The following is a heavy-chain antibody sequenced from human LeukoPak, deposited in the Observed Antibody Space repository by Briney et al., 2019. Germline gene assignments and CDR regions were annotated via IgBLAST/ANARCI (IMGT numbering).Heavy chain of an antibody. Sequence: GGSLRLSCSASGFSFSSYEMNWVRQAPGKGLEWVANIKPDGSDKYYVDSVRGRFTISRDNAKNSLYLQMNSLRAEDTAVYYCARDWAVTPRYFDLWGRGTLVTVSS. CDR3: ARDWAVTPRYFDL. V-gene: IGHV3-7*01. CDR2: IKPDGSDK. J-gene: IGHJ2*01. CDR1: GFSFSSYE. D-gene: IGHD4-17*01.